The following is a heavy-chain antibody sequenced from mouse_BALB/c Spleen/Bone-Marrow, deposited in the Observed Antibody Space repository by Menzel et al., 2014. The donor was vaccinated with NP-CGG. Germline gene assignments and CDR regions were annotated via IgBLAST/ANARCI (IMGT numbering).Heavy chain of an antibody. Sequence: VQLVESGPELVKPGASVKMSCTASGFTFTDYVINWVKQRTGQGLEWIGEIYPGSGDTYYNEKFKAKATLTADKSSNTVHMQLSSLTSEDSVVYFCARSRVPYFALDYWGQGTSVTASS. CDR3: ARSRVPYFALDY. V-gene: IGHV1-77*01. CDR2: IYPGSGDT. J-gene: IGHJ4*01. CDR1: GFTFTDYV.